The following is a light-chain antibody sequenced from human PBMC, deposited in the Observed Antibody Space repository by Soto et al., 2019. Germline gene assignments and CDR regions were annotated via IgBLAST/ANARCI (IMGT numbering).Light chain of an antibody. CDR3: QQLQRTPFT. Sequence: IQMTQSPSSLSASVGDRVTITCRASQRIDNYLNWYHQKPGKAPKLLIYAASNLQSGVPSRFSGSGSGTEFTLTISSLQPEDFATYHCQQLQRTPFTFGPGTTVDV. J-gene: IGKJ3*01. V-gene: IGKV1-39*01. CDR1: QRIDNY. CDR2: AAS.